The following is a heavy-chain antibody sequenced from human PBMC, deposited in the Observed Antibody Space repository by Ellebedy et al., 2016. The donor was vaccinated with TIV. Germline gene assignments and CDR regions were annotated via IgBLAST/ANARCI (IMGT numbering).Heavy chain of an antibody. J-gene: IGHJ6*02. CDR2: ISYDGNNK. CDR3: ARDAYGLFGGDLRQGYYYYNMDV. D-gene: IGHD2-21*02. Sequence: GESLKISCAASGFTFSSYAMHWVRQAPGKGLEWVAVISYDGNNKYYADSVKGRFTISRDNSKNTLYLQMNSLRAEETAVYYCARDAYGLFGGDLRQGYYYYNMDVWGQGTTVTVSS. V-gene: IGHV3-30-3*01. CDR1: GFTFSSYA.